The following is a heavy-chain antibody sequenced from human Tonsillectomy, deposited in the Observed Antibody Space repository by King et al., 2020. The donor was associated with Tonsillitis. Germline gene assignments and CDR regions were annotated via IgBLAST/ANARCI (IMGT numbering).Heavy chain of an antibody. J-gene: IGHJ5*02. CDR2: TYDSGST. CDR1: GGSISSGGYS. D-gene: IGHD4-17*01. Sequence: QLQESGPGLVKPSQTLSLTCAVSGGSISSGGYSWSWIRQPPGKGLEWIGSTYDSGSTYYNPSLKSRLTISVDTSKNQFSLRLTSVTAADTAVYYCARVGDYGDARFDPWGQGTLVTVSS. CDR3: ARVGDYGDARFDP. V-gene: IGHV4-30-4*07.